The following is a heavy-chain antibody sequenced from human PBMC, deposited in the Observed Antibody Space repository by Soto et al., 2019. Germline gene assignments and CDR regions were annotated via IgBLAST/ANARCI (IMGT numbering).Heavy chain of an antibody. CDR1: GFTFSTYT. CDR2: ISYNGKYE. V-gene: IGHV3-30*04. CDR3: ATTPGGAAY. J-gene: IGHJ4*02. Sequence: QVHLVESGGGVVQPGRSLRLSCAASGFTFSTYTMHWVLQAPGKGLEWVADISYNGKYEYYADSVKGRFTISRDNSKSTLYLQMNSLTPEDTAVYYCATTPGGAAYWGQGTLVTVSS. D-gene: IGHD2-15*01.